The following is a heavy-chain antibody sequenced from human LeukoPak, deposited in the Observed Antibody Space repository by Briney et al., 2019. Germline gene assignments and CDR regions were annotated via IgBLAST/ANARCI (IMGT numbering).Heavy chain of an antibody. J-gene: IGHJ6*02. CDR3: ARPGYCSGGSCYYYYGLDV. D-gene: IGHD2-15*01. CDR1: GGSFSGYY. V-gene: IGHV4-34*01. Sequence: SETLSLTCAVYGGSFSGYYWSWIRQPPGKGLEWIGEINHSGSTNYNPSLKSRVTISVDTSKNQFSLKLSSVTAADTAVYYCARPGYCSGGSCYYYYGLDVWGQGTTVTAS. CDR2: INHSGST.